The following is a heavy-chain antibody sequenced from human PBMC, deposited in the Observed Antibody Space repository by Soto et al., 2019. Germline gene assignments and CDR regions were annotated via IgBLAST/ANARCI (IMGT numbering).Heavy chain of an antibody. Sequence: PGGSLRLSCAASGFTFSSYGMHWVRQAPGKGLEWVAVISYDGSNKYYADSVKGRFTISRDNSKNTLYLQMNSLRAEDTAVYYCAKGLQSLVDAFDIWGQGTMVT. CDR2: ISYDGSNK. CDR3: AKGLQSLVDAFDI. J-gene: IGHJ3*02. V-gene: IGHV3-30*18. D-gene: IGHD3-16*02. CDR1: GFTFSSYG.